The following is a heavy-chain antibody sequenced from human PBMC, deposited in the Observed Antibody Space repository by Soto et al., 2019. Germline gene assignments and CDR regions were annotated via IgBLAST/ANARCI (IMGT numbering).Heavy chain of an antibody. D-gene: IGHD2-15*01. CDR1: GGSISSYY. Sequence: SETLSLTCTVSGGSISSYYWSWIRQPPGKGLEWIGYIYYSGSTNYNPSLKSRVTISVDTSKNQFSLKLSSVTAADTAVYYCGRDFKYCSGGSCYKNWFDPWGQGTLVTVSS. V-gene: IGHV4-59*01. CDR2: IYYSGST. J-gene: IGHJ5*02. CDR3: GRDFKYCSGGSCYKNWFDP.